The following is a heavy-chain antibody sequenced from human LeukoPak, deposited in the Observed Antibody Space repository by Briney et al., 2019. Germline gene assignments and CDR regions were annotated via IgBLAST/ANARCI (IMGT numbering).Heavy chain of an antibody. CDR3: ARIPRMIVVSYYFDY. J-gene: IGHJ4*02. V-gene: IGHV4-39*01. Sequence: GSLRLSCAASGFTFSSYAMSWIRQPPGKGLEWIGSIYYSGSTYYNPSLKSRVTISVDTSKNQFSLKLSSVTAADTAVYYCARIPRMIVVSYYFDYWGQGTLVTVSS. D-gene: IGHD3-22*01. CDR1: GFTFSSYA. CDR2: IYYSGST.